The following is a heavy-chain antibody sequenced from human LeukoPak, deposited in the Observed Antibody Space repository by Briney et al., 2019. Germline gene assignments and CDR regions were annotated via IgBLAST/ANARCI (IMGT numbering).Heavy chain of an antibody. CDR1: GFTFSTNS. J-gene: IGHJ4*02. V-gene: IGHV3-48*02. D-gene: IGHD7-27*01. CDR2: ITSTSSAK. CDR3: ARDTNWGFDY. Sequence: GGSLRLSCAASGFTFSTNSMNWVRPAPGKGLEWISYITSTSSAKYYADSVKGRFTISRDNAKNLLYLQMNSLRDEDTALYYCARDTNWGFDYWGQGTLVTVSS.